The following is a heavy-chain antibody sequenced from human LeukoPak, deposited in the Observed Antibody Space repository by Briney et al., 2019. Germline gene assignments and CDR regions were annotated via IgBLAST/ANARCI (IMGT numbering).Heavy chain of an antibody. CDR3: ARRYYDFWSGYPPGFDY. Sequence: PSETLSLTCAVYGGSFSGYYWSWIRQPPGKGLEWIGEINHSGSTNYNPSLKSRVTISVDTSKNQFSLKLSSVTAADTAVYYCARRYYDFWSGYPPGFDYWGQGTLVTVSS. D-gene: IGHD3-3*01. CDR2: INHSGST. J-gene: IGHJ4*02. V-gene: IGHV4-34*01. CDR1: GGSFSGYY.